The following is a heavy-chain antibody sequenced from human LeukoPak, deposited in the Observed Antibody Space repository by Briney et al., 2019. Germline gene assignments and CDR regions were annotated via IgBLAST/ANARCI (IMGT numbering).Heavy chain of an antibody. J-gene: IGHJ4*02. D-gene: IGHD1-1*01. CDR2: INHSGST. V-gene: IGHV4-34*01. CDR3: ARGTTFRPTFDY. CDR1: GGSISSYY. Sequence: SETLSLTCTVSGGSISSYYWSWIRQPPGKGLEWIGEINHSGSTNYNPSLKSRVTISVDTSKNQFSLKPSSVTAADTAVYYCARGTTFRPTFDYWGQGTLVTVSS.